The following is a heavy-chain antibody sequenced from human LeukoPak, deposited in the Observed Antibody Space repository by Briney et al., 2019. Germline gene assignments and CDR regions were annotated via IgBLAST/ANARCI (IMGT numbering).Heavy chain of an antibody. CDR3: AASYQYYFVY. V-gene: IGHV4-34*01. J-gene: IGHJ4*02. D-gene: IGHD6-6*01. Sequence: SETLSLTCAVYGGSFSGYYWSWIRQPPGKGLEWIGEINHSGSTNYNPSLKSRVTISVDTSKNQFSLKLSSVTAADTAVYYCAASYQYYFVYWGQGTLVTVSS. CDR1: GGSFSGYY. CDR2: INHSGST.